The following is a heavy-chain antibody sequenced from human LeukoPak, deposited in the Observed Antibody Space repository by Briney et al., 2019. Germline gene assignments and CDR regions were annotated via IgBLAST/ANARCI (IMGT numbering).Heavy chain of an antibody. CDR2: IKQDGSAI. D-gene: IGHD6-19*01. Sequence: GGSLRLSCAASGFTLSSYWMSWVRQAPGKGLEWVANIKQDGSAIYYVDSVKGRFTISRDNAKNSLYLQMNSLRAEDTAVYYCARGAQWPYWGQGTLVTVSS. V-gene: IGHV3-7*01. CDR1: GFTLSSYW. CDR3: ARGAQWPY. J-gene: IGHJ4*02.